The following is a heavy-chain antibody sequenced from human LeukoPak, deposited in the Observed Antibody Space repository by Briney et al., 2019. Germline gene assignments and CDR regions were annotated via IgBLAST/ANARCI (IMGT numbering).Heavy chain of an antibody. CDR1: GFTFSSYG. CDR3: ARWGSTYDSSGYYTD. J-gene: IGHJ4*02. D-gene: IGHD3-22*01. Sequence: GGSLRLSCEASGFTFSSYGIHWVRQAPDKGLEWVAVVSYDGSDKYYADSVKGRFTISRDNSKNTLYLQMNSLRAEDTAVYYCARWGSTYDSSGYYTDWGQGTLVTVSS. V-gene: IGHV3-30*03. CDR2: VSYDGSDK.